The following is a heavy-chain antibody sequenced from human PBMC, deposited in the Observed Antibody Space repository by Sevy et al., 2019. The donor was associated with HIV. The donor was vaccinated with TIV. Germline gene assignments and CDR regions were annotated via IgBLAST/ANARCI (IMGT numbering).Heavy chain of an antibody. CDR3: ARRNDFDI. CDR1: GGSINSDH. Sequence: SETLSLTCTVSGGSINSDHWNWIRQPPGKGLEWIGYFYYTRGTNYNPSLKNRVTISVDRTKNQFSLKLTSVTAADTAVYYCARRNDFDIWGQVTMVT. V-gene: IGHV4-59*08. J-gene: IGHJ3*02. CDR2: FYYTRGT.